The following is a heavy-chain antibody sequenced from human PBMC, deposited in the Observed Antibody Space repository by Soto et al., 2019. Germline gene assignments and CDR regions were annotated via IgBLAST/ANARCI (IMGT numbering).Heavy chain of an antibody. CDR1: GFTFSTFP. V-gene: IGHV3-23*01. Sequence: GSLRLSCAASGFTFSTFPMTWVRQAPGKGLEWVSVISGSGGTTYYADSVKGRFTISRDNSKNTLYLQMNSLRAEDTAVYYCAKDPKGELLFPIDYWGQGTLVTVSS. D-gene: IGHD3-10*01. CDR3: AKDPKGELLFPIDY. CDR2: ISGSGGTT. J-gene: IGHJ4*02.